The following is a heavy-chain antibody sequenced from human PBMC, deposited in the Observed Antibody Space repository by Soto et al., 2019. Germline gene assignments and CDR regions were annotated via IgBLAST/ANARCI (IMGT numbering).Heavy chain of an antibody. CDR1: GFTFSSYG. Sequence: GGSLRLSCAASGFTFSSYGMHWVRQAPGKGLEWVAVISYDGSNKYYADSVKGRFTISRDNSKNTLYLQMNSLRAEDTAVYYCANVIDSSSSYYYYGMDVWGQGTTVTVSS. V-gene: IGHV3-30*18. CDR3: ANVIDSSSSYYYYGMDV. D-gene: IGHD6-6*01. CDR2: ISYDGSNK. J-gene: IGHJ6*02.